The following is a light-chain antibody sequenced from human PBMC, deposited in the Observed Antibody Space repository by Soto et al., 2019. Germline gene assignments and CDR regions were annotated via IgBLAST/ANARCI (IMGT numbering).Light chain of an antibody. V-gene: IGKV3-11*01. CDR2: SAS. Sequence: ELVLTQSPATLSLSPGERATLSCRASQSVSRYLAWYQQKPGQAPRLLIYSASNRATGIPARFSGSGSGTDFTLTISSLDPEDFAVYYCQQRSNWPLTFGGGTKVEIK. CDR1: QSVSRY. J-gene: IGKJ4*01. CDR3: QQRSNWPLT.